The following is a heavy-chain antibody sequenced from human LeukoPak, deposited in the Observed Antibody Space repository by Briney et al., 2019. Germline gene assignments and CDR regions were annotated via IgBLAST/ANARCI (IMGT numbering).Heavy chain of an antibody. Sequence: ASVKVSCKASGGTFSSYAISWVRQAPGQGLEWVGRIIPILGIANYAQKFQGRVTITADKSTSTAYMELSSLRSEDTAVYYCARSDGGSYTFDYWGQGTLVTVSS. D-gene: IGHD1-26*01. CDR3: ARSDGGSYTFDY. J-gene: IGHJ4*02. CDR1: GGTFSSYA. V-gene: IGHV1-69*04. CDR2: IIPILGIA.